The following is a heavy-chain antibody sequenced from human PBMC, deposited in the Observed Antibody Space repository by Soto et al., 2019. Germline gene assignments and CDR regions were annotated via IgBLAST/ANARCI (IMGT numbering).Heavy chain of an antibody. CDR2: IVVGSGNT. CDR3: AADTCAGYSSSCPWSDYYYGMDV. J-gene: IGHJ6*02. V-gene: IGHV1-58*01. CDR1: GFTFTSSA. D-gene: IGHD6-13*01. Sequence: QMQLVQSGPEVKQPGTSVKVSCKASGFTFTSSAVQWVRPARGQRLEWIGWIVVGSGNTNYAQKFQERVTITRDMSTSTAYMELSSLRSEDTAVYYCAADTCAGYSSSCPWSDYYYGMDVWGQGTTVTVSS.